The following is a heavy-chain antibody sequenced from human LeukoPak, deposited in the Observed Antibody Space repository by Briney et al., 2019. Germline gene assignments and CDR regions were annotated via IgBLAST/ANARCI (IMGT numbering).Heavy chain of an antibody. CDR3: TTETVPDAFDI. J-gene: IGHJ3*02. V-gene: IGHV3-15*01. CDR1: GFTFSSYA. Sequence: GGSLRLSCAASGFTFSSYAMSWVRQAPGKGLEWVGRIKSKTDGGTTDYAAPVKGRFTISRDDSKNTLYLQMNSLKTEDTAVYYCTTETVPDAFDIWGQGTMVTVSS. CDR2: IKSKTDGGTT. D-gene: IGHD2-2*01.